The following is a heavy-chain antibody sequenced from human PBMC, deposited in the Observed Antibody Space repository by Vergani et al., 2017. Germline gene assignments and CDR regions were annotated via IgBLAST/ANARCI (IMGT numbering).Heavy chain of an antibody. J-gene: IGHJ6*02. D-gene: IGHD3-10*01. CDR2: ISYDGSNK. CDR1: GFTFSSYG. CDR3: AKDLSYYGSGGNYYGMDV. V-gene: IGHV3-30*18. Sequence: QVQLVESGGGVVQPGRSLRLSCAASGFTFSSYGMHWVRQAPGKGLEWVAVISYDGSNKYYADSVKGRFTISRDNSKNTLYLQMNSLRAEDTAVYYCAKDLSYYGSGGNYYGMDVWGQGTTVTGSS.